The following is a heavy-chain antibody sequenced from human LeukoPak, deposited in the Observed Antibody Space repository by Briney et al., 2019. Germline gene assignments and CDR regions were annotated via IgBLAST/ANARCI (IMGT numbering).Heavy chain of an antibody. Sequence: ASVKVSCKASGYTFTSYAMHWVRQAPGQRLEWMGWINAGNGNTKYSQKFQGRVTITRDTSASTAYMELSSLRSEDTAVYYCARVPTNRDYYGSGSPYYFDYWGQGTLVTVSS. V-gene: IGHV1-3*01. CDR1: GYTFTSYA. CDR2: INAGNGNT. D-gene: IGHD3-10*01. J-gene: IGHJ4*02. CDR3: ARVPTNRDYYGSGSPYYFDY.